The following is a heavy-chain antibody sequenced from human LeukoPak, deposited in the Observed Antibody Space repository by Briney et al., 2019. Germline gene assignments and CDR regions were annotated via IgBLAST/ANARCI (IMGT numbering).Heavy chain of an antibody. CDR1: GDSIISYY. V-gene: IGHV4-59*08. Sequence: PSETLSLTSSVSGDSIISYYWTWIRQPPGKGPEWIGHIFYGGSTNYNPSLKSRVTISADTSKNQFSLKLSSVTAADTAVYYCARRSGYYYGIDVWGPGTTVTVSS. J-gene: IGHJ6*02. D-gene: IGHD3-10*01. CDR3: ARRSGYYYGIDV. CDR2: IFYGGST.